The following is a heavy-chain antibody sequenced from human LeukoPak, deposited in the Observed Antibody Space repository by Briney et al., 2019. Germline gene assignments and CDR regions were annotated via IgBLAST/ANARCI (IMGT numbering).Heavy chain of an antibody. CDR2: ISSSGSTI. CDR1: GFTFSDYY. Sequence: TGGSLRLSCAASGFTFSDYYMSWIRQAPGKGLEWVSYISSSGSTIYYADSVKGRFTISRDNAKNTLYLQMNSLRAEDTAVYYCARAPPAPGYYYMDVWGKGTTVTVSS. J-gene: IGHJ6*03. V-gene: IGHV3-11*04. CDR3: ARAPPAPGYYYMDV.